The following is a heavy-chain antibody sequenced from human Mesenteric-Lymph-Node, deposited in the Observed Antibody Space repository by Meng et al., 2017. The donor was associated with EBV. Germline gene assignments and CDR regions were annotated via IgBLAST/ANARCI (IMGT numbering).Heavy chain of an antibody. CDR1: GYTLTGYY. D-gene: IGHD2-8*02. CDR2: INLNSDGT. V-gene: IGHV1-2*06. J-gene: IGHJ4*02. Sequence: QSGAEGKQPGASVWVTCKPSGYTLTGYYLHWERQAPGQGLEWMGRINLNSDGTSYPRTFQGRVTMTWDTSIGTAYMELNSLRSDDTAIYYCATYGSFFCTGGECYGYWGQGTLVTVSS. CDR3: ATYGSFFCTGGECYGY.